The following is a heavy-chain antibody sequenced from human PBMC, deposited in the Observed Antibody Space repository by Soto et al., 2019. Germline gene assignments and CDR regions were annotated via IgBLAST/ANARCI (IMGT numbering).Heavy chain of an antibody. CDR2: LSHDGSEK. V-gene: IGHV3-30*03. CDR3: ATDWGETDWYNWFDS. D-gene: IGHD3-9*01. J-gene: IGHJ5*01. CDR1: GFTFSTHG. Sequence: QVQLVESGGGRFQPGRPERISCAPSGFTFSTHGIHWVPQAPGRGLEWVAMLSHDGSEKNYVDSVKGRFTISRATSKNRLFLQMDSLRAEDTAVYYCATDWGETDWYNWFDSWGQGTLVTVSS.